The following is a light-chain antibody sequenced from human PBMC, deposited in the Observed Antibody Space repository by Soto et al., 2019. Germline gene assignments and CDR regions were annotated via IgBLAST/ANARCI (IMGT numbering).Light chain of an antibody. J-gene: IGKJ2*01. CDR2: GAS. CDR1: QSVSSSY. V-gene: IGKV3-20*01. Sequence: EIVLTQSPGTLSLSPGERATLSCRASQSVSSSYLAWYQKKPGQAPRLPIYGASSRATGIPDRFSGSGSGTDFTLTISRLEPEDFAVYYCQQYGGSPLYTFGQGTKLEIK. CDR3: QQYGGSPLYT.